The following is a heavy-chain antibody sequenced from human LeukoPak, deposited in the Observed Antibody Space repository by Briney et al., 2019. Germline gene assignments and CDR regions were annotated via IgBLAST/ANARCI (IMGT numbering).Heavy chain of an antibody. CDR1: GGTFSSYA. CDR2: IIPIFGTA. D-gene: IGHD3-3*01. CDR3: ARGGEYDFWSGYINWFDP. V-gene: IGHV1-69*05. Sequence: SVKVSCKASGGTFSSYAISWVRQAPGQGLEWMGRIIPIFGTANYAQKFQGRVTITTDESTSTAYMELSSLRSEDTAAYYCARGGEYDFWSGYINWFDPWGQGTLVTVSS. J-gene: IGHJ5*02.